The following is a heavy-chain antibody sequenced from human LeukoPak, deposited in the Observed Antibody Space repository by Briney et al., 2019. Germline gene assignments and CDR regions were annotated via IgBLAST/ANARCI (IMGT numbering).Heavy chain of an antibody. CDR1: GGSFSGYY. CDR2: INHSGST. D-gene: IGHD5-24*01. CDR3: AREEGATIYSSTSNWFDP. V-gene: IGHV4-34*01. J-gene: IGHJ5*02. Sequence: SETLSLTCAVYGGSFSGYYWSWIRQPPGKGLEWIGEINHSGSTNYNPSLKSRVTISVDTSKNQFSLKLSSVTAADTAVYYCAREEGATIYSSTSNWFDPWGQGTLVTVSS.